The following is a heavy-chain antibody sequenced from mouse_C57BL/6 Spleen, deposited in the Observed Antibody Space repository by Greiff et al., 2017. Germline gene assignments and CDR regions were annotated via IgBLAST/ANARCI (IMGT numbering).Heavy chain of an antibody. V-gene: IGHV7-3*01. D-gene: IGHD1-1*01. J-gene: IGHJ2*01. CDR3: ARYHYGSSLDY. CDR2: IRNKANGYTT. CDR1: GFTFTDYY. Sequence: DVKLVESGGGLVQPGGSLSLSCAASGFTFTDYYMSWVRQPPGKALEWLGFIRNKANGYTTEYSASVKGRFTISRDNSQSILYLQMNALRAEDSATYYCARYHYGSSLDYWGQGTTLTVSS.